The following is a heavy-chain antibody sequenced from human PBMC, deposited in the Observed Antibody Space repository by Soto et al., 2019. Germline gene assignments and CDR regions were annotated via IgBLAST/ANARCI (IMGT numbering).Heavy chain of an antibody. CDR2: ISYSGSTI. CDR1: GFTFSSYC. V-gene: IGHV3-48*02. J-gene: IGHJ3*02. CDR3: AREIAADAAFDI. D-gene: IGHD6-25*01. Sequence: PGGSLRLSCAASGFTFSSYCMNWVRQAPGKGLEWVSYISYSGSTIYYADSVRGRFTISRDNAKNSLYLQMNSLTDEDTAVYYCAREIAADAAFDIWGQGKMVPVS.